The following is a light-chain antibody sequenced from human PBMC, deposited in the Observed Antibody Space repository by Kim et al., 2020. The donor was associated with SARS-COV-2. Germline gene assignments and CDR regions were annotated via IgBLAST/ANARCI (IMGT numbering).Light chain of an antibody. CDR2: STD. CDR3: LLYYGGFPH. Sequence: PGGTVTLTCTSITGVVTSAYYPTWFQQKPGQPPRPLISSTDNKYSWTPARFSGSLLGGKAALTLSGVQPEDEADYYCLLYYGGFPHFGGGTKLTVL. V-gene: IGLV7-43*01. CDR1: TGVVTSAYY. J-gene: IGLJ2*01.